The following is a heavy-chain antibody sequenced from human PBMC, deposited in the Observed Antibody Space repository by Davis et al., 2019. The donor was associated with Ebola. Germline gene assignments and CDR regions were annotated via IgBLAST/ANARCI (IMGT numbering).Heavy chain of an antibody. CDR2: ISGSGGIR. CDR3: AKVIDSSAWYGYALDA. Sequence: PGGSLRLSCAASGFTFSSYSMNWVRQAPGKGLAWVSSISGSGGIRYYADSVRGRLTISRDNSNKTLFLQMNSLRAEDTAVYYCAKVIDSSAWYGYALDAWGQGTTVTVSS. J-gene: IGHJ6*02. D-gene: IGHD6-19*01. V-gene: IGHV3-23*01. CDR1: GFTFSSYS.